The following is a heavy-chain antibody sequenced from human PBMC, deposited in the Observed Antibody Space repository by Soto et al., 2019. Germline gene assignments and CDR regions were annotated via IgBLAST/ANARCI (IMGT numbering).Heavy chain of an antibody. CDR1: GGSISSYY. Sequence: SETLSLTCTVSGGSISSYYWIWIRQPPGKGLEWIGYIYYSGSTNYNPSLKSRVTISVDTSKNQFSLKLSSVTAADTAVYYCARDPLTPGIDGMDVWGQGTTVTVSS. CDR3: ARDPLTPGIDGMDV. D-gene: IGHD1-20*01. J-gene: IGHJ6*02. V-gene: IGHV4-59*01. CDR2: IYYSGST.